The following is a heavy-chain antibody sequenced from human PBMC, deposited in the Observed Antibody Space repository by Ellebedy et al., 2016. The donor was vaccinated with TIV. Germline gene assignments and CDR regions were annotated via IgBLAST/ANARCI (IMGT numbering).Heavy chain of an antibody. Sequence: GESLKISCATSGFTFSRYIIHWVRQAPGKGLEWVAVMSKDRTKEFYVDSVKGRFTISEDFSKSTLYLQMNRLRPEDTAVYYCARNDAMDVWGQGTTVTVSS. CDR3: ARNDAMDV. J-gene: IGHJ6*02. CDR1: GFTFSRYI. V-gene: IGHV3-30-3*01. CDR2: MSKDRTKE.